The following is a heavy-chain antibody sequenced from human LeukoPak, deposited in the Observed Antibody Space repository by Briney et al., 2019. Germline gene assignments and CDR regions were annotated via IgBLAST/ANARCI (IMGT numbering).Heavy chain of an antibody. CDR3: ARAGGFFSPFGY. J-gene: IGHJ4*02. D-gene: IGHD3-16*01. Sequence: SETLSLTCTVSGGSISSSSYYWGWIRQPPGKGLEWIGSIYYSGSTYYNPSLKSRVTISVDTSKNQFSLKLSSVTAADTAVYYCARAGGFFSPFGYWGQGTLVTVSS. V-gene: IGHV4-39*07. CDR2: IYYSGST. CDR1: GGSISSSSYY.